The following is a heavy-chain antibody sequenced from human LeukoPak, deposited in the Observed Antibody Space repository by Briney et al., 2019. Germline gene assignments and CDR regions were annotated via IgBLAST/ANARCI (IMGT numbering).Heavy chain of an antibody. D-gene: IGHD3-22*01. Sequence: SETLSLTCAVYGGSFSGYYWSWIRQPPGKGLEWIGEINHSGSTNYNPSLKSRVTISVDTSKNQFSLKLSSVTAADTAVYYCARAAPRSCDSSGYYRPWGQGTLVTVSS. CDR2: INHSGST. CDR1: GGSFSGYY. V-gene: IGHV4-34*01. CDR3: ARAAPRSCDSSGYYRP. J-gene: IGHJ5*02.